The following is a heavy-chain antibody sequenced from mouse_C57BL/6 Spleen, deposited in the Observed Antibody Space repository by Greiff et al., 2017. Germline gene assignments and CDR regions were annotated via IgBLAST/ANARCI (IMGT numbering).Heavy chain of an antibody. Sequence: QVQLQQSGAELARPGASVKLSCKASGYTFTSYGISWVKQRTGQGLEWIGEIYPRSGNTYYNEKFKGKATLTADKTSSTAYIGLRSLTSEDSAVYFCARDYYGSSYDRYFDVWGTGTTVTVSS. D-gene: IGHD1-1*01. V-gene: IGHV1-81*01. CDR3: ARDYYGSSYDRYFDV. J-gene: IGHJ1*03. CDR1: GYTFTSYG. CDR2: IYPRSGNT.